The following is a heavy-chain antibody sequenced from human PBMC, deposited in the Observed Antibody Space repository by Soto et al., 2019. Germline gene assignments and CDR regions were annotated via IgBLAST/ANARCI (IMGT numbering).Heavy chain of an antibody. CDR3: AKGRHTNVGWPYDFES. CDR1: GFSLANYP. Sequence: LRLSCVASGFSLANYPMNWVRQTPGKGLEWISYSSPRGDTIYYADSVEGRFTISRDNARNSLSLHMSSLRDDDSALYYCAKGRHTNVGWPYDFESWGQ. V-gene: IGHV3-48*02. J-gene: IGHJ1*01. CDR2: SSPRGDTI. D-gene: IGHD3-3*01.